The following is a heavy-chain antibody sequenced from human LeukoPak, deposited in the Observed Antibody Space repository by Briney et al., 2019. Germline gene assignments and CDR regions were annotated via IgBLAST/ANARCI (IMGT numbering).Heavy chain of an antibody. J-gene: IGHJ4*02. D-gene: IGHD2-2*01. Sequence: GGSLRLSCAASGFTFSTNGMSWVRQAPGKGPEWASALSGSGGSTYYADSVKGRFTISRDNAKNTLYLQMNSLRAEDTAVYYCAKDPRMADCSSTSCISTGDYWGQGTLVTVSS. CDR3: AKDPRMADCSSTSCISTGDY. V-gene: IGHV3-23*01. CDR2: LSGSGGST. CDR1: GFTFSTNG.